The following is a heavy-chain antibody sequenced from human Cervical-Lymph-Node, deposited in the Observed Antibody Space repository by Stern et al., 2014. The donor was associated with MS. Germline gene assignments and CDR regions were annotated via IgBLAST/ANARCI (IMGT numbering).Heavy chain of an antibody. CDR1: GYTFTDSH. D-gene: IGHD3/OR15-3a*01. Sequence: VQLVQSETEVKKPGASVKVSCQASGYTFTDSHMHWVRQAPGQGLELMGWITHKGGGTNYAQKFQGRVAVTRDTSFTTAYMELHSLRADDTAVYYCARLSSVDDGYSQNFDFWGQGTLVTVSS. V-gene: IGHV1-2*02. CDR3: ARLSSVDDGYSQNFDF. J-gene: IGHJ4*02. CDR2: ITHKGGGT.